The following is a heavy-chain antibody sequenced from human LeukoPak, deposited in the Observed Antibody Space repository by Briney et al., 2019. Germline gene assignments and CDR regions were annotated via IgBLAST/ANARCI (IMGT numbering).Heavy chain of an antibody. CDR2: IDHSGST. Sequence: SETLSLTCGVYGGSFSGYYWSWIRQPPGKGLEWIGEIDHSGSTNYNPSLKSRVTISVDTSKNQFSLKLSSVTAADTAVYYCARGYSRFYYYYMDVWGKGTTVTVSS. V-gene: IGHV4-34*01. J-gene: IGHJ6*03. CDR1: GGSFSGYY. D-gene: IGHD4-11*01. CDR3: ARGYSRFYYYYMDV.